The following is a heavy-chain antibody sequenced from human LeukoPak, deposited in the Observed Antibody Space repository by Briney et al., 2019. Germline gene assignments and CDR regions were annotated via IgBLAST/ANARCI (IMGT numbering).Heavy chain of an antibody. CDR1: GDSISSYY. CDR2: MYYSGIT. D-gene: IGHD3-22*01. Sequence: SETLSLTCSISGDSISSYYWSWIRQPPGKGLEWIAYMYYSGITKANPSLKSRVTISLDPSKNQFTLKLTSVTAADTAVYYCVRGGDYDASGGNWFDPWGQGTLVIVSS. J-gene: IGHJ5*02. V-gene: IGHV4-59*01. CDR3: VRGGDYDASGGNWFDP.